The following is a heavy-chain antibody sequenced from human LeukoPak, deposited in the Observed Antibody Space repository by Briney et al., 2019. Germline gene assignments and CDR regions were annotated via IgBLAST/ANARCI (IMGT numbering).Heavy chain of an antibody. CDR3: AKTAPYYGGNSGYFDY. Sequence: GGSLRLSCAASGFTFSSYAMSWVRQAPGKGLEWVLAISGSGGSTYYADSVKGRFTISRDNSKNTLYLQMNSLRAEDTAVYYCAKTAPYYGGNSGYFDYWGQGTLVTVSS. V-gene: IGHV3-23*01. D-gene: IGHD4-23*01. J-gene: IGHJ4*02. CDR2: ISGSGGST. CDR1: GFTFSSYA.